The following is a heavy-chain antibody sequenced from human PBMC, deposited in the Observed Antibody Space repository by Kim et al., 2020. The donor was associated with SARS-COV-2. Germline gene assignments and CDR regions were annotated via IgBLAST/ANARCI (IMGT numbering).Heavy chain of an antibody. V-gene: IGHV4-39*01. CDR1: GGSISSSSYY. CDR2: IYYSGRT. J-gene: IGHJ3*02. CDR3: ARQGYCSGGSCQEAFDI. D-gene: IGHD2-15*01. Sequence: SETLSLTCIVSGGSISSSSYYWGWIRQPPGKGLEWIGSIYYSGRTYYNPSLKSRVTISVDTSKNQFSLKLSSVTAADTAVYYCARQGYCSGGSCQEAFDIWGQGTMVTVSS.